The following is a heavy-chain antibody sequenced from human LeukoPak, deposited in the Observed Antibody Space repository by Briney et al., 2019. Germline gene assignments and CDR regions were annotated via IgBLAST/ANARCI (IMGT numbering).Heavy chain of an antibody. Sequence: PGGSLRLSCAASGFTFSSYGMHWVRQAPGKGLEWVAFIRYDGSNKYYADSVKGRFTISRDNAKNTLYLQMNSLRAEDTAVYYCARQGNAAYSSSRNWFDPWGQGTLVTVSS. CDR2: IRYDGSNK. V-gene: IGHV3-30*02. CDR1: GFTFSSYG. CDR3: ARQGNAAYSSSRNWFDP. J-gene: IGHJ5*02. D-gene: IGHD6-13*01.